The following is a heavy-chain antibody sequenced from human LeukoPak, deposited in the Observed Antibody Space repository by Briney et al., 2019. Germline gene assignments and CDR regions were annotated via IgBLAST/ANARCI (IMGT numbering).Heavy chain of an antibody. V-gene: IGHV4-34*01. CDR2: INHSGST. CDR1: GGSFSGYY. CDR3: AIERVRRDGYNNFDY. Sequence: SETLSLTCAVYGGSFSGYYWSWIRQPPGKGLEWIGEINHSGSTNYNPSLKSRVTISVDTSKNQFSLKLSSVTAADTAVYYCAIERVRRDGYNNFDYWGQGTLVTVSS. D-gene: IGHD5-24*01. J-gene: IGHJ4*02.